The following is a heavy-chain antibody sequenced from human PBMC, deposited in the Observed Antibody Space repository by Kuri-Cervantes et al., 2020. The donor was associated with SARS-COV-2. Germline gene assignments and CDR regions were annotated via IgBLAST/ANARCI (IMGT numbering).Heavy chain of an antibody. Sequence: GSLRLSCTVSGGSISSYYWSWIRQPAGKGLEWIGRIYTSGSTNYNPSLKSRVTMSVDTSKNQFSLKLSSVTAADTAVYYCARVGIAAAAPSKKDAFDIWGQGTMVTVSS. CDR1: GGSISSYY. J-gene: IGHJ3*02. D-gene: IGHD6-13*01. CDR3: ARVGIAAAAPSKKDAFDI. CDR2: IYTSGST. V-gene: IGHV4-4*07.